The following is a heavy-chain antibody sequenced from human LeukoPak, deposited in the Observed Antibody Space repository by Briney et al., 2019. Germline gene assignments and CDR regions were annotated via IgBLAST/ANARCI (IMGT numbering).Heavy chain of an antibody. V-gene: IGHV4-59*01. D-gene: IGHD3-16*01. CDR2: IYYSGST. J-gene: IGHJ2*01. Sequence: SETLSLTCTVSRGSISSYYWSWIRQPPGKGLEWIGYIYYSGSTNYNPSLKSRVTISVDTSKNQFSLKLSSVTAADTAVYYCAREGAFEGGGFDLWGRGTLVTVSS. CDR1: RGSISSYY. CDR3: AREGAFEGGGFDL.